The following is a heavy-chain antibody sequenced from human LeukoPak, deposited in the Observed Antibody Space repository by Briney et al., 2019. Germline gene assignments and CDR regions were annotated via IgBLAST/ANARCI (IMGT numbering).Heavy chain of an antibody. J-gene: IGHJ6*03. D-gene: IGHD1-26*01. CDR3: ARTRELLRDYYCYYMDV. CDR1: GFSFSSHG. V-gene: IGHV3-23*01. CDR2: IIGGAGGT. Sequence: GGSLRLSCAASGFSFSSHGMSWVRQAPGKGLEWVSGIIGGAGGTYYADSVKGRFTISRDNAKNSLYLQMNSLRAEDTALYYCARTRELLRDYYCYYMDVWGKGTTVTVSS.